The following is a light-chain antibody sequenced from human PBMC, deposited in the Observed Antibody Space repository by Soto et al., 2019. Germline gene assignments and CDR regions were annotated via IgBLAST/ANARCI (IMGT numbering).Light chain of an antibody. Sequence: QSVLTQPPSLSAAPGQEVTISFSGSCSNVGYNSVSLYQQLPGTAPKLVIYDDYKRPSGIPARFSGSKSGTSASLGITGLQTGDEADYYCGAWDDRLTAYAFGSGTKVTVL. V-gene: IGLV1-51*01. CDR3: GAWDDRLTAYA. CDR2: DDY. J-gene: IGLJ1*01. CDR1: CSNVGYNS.